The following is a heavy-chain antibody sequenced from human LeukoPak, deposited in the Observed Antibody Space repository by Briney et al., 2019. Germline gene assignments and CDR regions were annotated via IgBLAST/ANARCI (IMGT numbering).Heavy chain of an antibody. J-gene: IGHJ4*02. CDR1: GFTFSSYA. Sequence: PGGSLRLSCAASGFTFSSYAMSWVRQAPGKGLEWVSAISGSGGSTYYADSVKGRFTISRDNAKNSLYLQMNSLRAEDTAVYYCARDRGSSWQPYYFDYWGQGTLVTVSS. V-gene: IGHV3-23*01. CDR2: ISGSGGST. CDR3: ARDRGSSWQPYYFDY. D-gene: IGHD6-13*01.